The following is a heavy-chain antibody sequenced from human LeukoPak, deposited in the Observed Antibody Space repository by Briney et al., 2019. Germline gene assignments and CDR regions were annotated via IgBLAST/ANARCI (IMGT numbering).Heavy chain of an antibody. J-gene: IGHJ5*02. Sequence: GASVKVSCKASGYTFTGYYMHWVRQAPGQGLEWMGWINPNGGGTNYAQKFQGRVTMTRDTSISTAYMELSRLRSDDTAVYYCARDRVVGRPRFWFDPWGQGTLVTVSS. D-gene: IGHD3-10*01. CDR2: INPNGGGT. CDR3: ARDRVVGRPRFWFDP. V-gene: IGHV1-2*02. CDR1: GYTFTGYY.